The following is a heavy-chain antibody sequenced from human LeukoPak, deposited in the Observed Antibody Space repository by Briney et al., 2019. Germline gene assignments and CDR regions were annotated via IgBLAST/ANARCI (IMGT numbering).Heavy chain of an antibody. CDR1: GFTFSTYV. V-gene: IGHV3-23*01. D-gene: IGHD3-3*01. CDR2: ISVGAEYI. Sequence: GGSLRVSCAASGFTFSTYVMNWFRQAPGKGLEWVSTISVGAEYIFYADSVKGRFTISRDDSNNALYLQMHSLRAEDTALYYCASGPPFLKYFEYWGQGTLVTVSS. CDR3: ASGPPFLKYFEY. J-gene: IGHJ4*02.